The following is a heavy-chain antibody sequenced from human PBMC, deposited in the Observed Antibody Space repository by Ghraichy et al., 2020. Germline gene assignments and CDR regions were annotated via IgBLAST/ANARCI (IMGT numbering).Heavy chain of an antibody. V-gene: IGHV4-34*01. CDR1: GGSFSGYY. D-gene: IGHD3-22*01. CDR3: ARTRWLLHVWGAFDI. J-gene: IGHJ3*02. CDR2: INHSGST. Sequence: GSLRLSCAVYGGSFSGYYWSWIRQPPGKGLEWIGEINHSGSTNYNPSLKSRVTISVDTSKNQFSLKLSSVTAADTAVYYCARTRWLLHVWGAFDIWGQGTMVTVSS.